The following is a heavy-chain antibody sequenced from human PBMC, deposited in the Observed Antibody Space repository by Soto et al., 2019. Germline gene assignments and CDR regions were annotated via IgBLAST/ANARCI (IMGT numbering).Heavy chain of an antibody. CDR3: TTQGFGGLHGLVDV. CDR2: ISNIGFT. CDR1: GGSIISYY. Sequence: PSETLSLTCTVSGGSIISYYWSWIRQPPGKGLEWIAYISNIGFTRYNPSLKSRVSISVDTSKNQFSLKLTSVTAADTAVYYCTTQGFGGLHGLVDVWGQGTTVTVSS. J-gene: IGHJ6*02. V-gene: IGHV4-59*08. D-gene: IGHD3-10*01.